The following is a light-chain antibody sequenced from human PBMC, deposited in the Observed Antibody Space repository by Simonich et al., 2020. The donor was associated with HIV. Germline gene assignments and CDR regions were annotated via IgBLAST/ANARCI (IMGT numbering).Light chain of an antibody. CDR3: QSYDSSIWV. CDR1: SGSIASNY. V-gene: IGLV6-57*03. CDR2: EDN. J-gene: IGLJ3*02. Sequence: NFMLTQPHSVSESPGKTVTISCTRSSGSIASNYVQWYQQRPGSAPTTVIYEDNQRPSGVPDRFFGSIDSSSNSASLIISGLKTEDEADYYCQSYDSSIWVFGGGTKLTVL.